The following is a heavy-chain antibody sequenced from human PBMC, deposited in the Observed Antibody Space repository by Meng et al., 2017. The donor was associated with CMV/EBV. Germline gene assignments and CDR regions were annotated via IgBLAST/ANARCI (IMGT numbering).Heavy chain of an antibody. CDR3: TQPGSGSYYNPYYYYGMDV. CDR1: GFTFGDYA. V-gene: IGHV3-49*04. CDR2: IRSKAYGGTT. J-gene: IGHJ6*02. D-gene: IGHD3-10*01. Sequence: GESLKISCTASGFTFGDYAMSWVRQAPGKGLEWVGFIRSKAYGGTTEYAASVKGRFTIPRDDSKSIAYLQMNSLKTEDTAVYYCTQPGSGSYYNPYYYYGMDVWGQGTTVTVSS.